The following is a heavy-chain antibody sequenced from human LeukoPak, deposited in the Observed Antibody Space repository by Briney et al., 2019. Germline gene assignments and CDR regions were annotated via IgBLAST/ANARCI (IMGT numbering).Heavy chain of an antibody. D-gene: IGHD6-13*01. J-gene: IGHJ4*02. CDR3: ARVATEYEGYSGYSSSWALREFDY. CDR1: GFTFRSYA. V-gene: IGHV3-23*01. CDR2: ISGSGAKT. Sequence: PGGSPRLSCEASGFTFRSYAMTWVRQAPGKGLEWVSAISGSGAKTYYADSVKGRFTISRDNSKNTLYLQMNSLRAEDTAVYYCARVATEYEGYSGYSSSWALREFDYWGQGTLVTVSS.